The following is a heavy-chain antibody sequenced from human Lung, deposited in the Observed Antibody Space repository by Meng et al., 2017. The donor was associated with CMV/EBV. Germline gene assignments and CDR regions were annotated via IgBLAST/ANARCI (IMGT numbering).Heavy chain of an antibody. V-gene: IGHV3-7*01. CDR2: IKQDGSEK. J-gene: IGHJ3*01. D-gene: IGHD2-15*01. CDR1: GFSFSSYW. Sequence: GEXXKISCVASGFSFSSYWMTWVRQAPGKGLEWVASIKQDGSEKYYVDSVKGRFTISRDNANNSLYLQMNSLRAEDTAVYYCAAVTLTFAFWGPGKRVT. CDR3: AAVTLTFAF.